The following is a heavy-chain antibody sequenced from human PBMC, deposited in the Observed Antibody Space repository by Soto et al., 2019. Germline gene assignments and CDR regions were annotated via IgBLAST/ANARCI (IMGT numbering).Heavy chain of an antibody. J-gene: IGHJ6*03. V-gene: IGHV3-33*01. CDR2: IWYDGSNK. Sequence: GGSLRLSCAASGFTFSSYGMHWVRQAPGKGLEWVAVIWYDGSNKYYADSVKGRFTISRDNSKNTLYLQMNSLRAEDTAVYYCARDPGRRGGYDSPQNYYYYYTDGWGKGTTVTVAS. CDR1: GFTFSSYG. CDR3: ARDPGRRGGYDSPQNYYYYYTDG. D-gene: IGHD5-12*01.